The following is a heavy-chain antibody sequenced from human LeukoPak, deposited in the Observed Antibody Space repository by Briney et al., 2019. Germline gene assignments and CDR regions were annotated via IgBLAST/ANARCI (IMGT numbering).Heavy chain of an antibody. Sequence: SETLSLTCAVYGGSFSGYYWSWIRQPPGKGLEWIGEINHSGSTNYNPSLKSRGTISVDTSKNQFSLKLSSLTTAEPAGYYCGRYRTVVPAAPNWFDPWGQGTLVTVSS. V-gene: IGHV4-34*01. J-gene: IGHJ5*02. CDR2: INHSGST. CDR3: GRYRTVVPAAPNWFDP. CDR1: GGSFSGYY. D-gene: IGHD2-2*01.